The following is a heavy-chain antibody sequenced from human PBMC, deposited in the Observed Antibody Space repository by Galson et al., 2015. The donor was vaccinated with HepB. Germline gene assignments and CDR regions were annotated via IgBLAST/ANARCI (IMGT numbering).Heavy chain of an antibody. CDR3: SRWTSSRPFDY. CDR2: IRSKAYGGTT. CDR1: GFTFGDYA. V-gene: IGHV3-49*03. D-gene: IGHD6-13*01. J-gene: IGHJ4*02. Sequence: SLRLSCAASGFTFGDYAMSWFRQAPGKGLEWVGFIRSKAYGGTTEYAASVKGTFTISRDESKSIAYLQMNSLKTEDTAVYYCSRWTSSRPFDYWGQGTLVTVSS.